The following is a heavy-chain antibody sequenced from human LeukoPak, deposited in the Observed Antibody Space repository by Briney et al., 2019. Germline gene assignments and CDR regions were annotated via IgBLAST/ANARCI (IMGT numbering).Heavy chain of an antibody. J-gene: IGHJ4*02. V-gene: IGHV3-21*01. CDR2: ITRTGNYI. CDR3: ARVRYDGSGYFSMYDY. Sequence: GGPPRLSCAASGFTFSSYSMTWVRPAPGGGREWVSSITRTGNYIYYAESVKGRFTSPRDNAKNSLYLQMNSLRAGDTAVYYCARVRYDGSGYFSMYDYWGQGTLVTVSS. CDR1: GFTFSSYS. D-gene: IGHD3-22*01.